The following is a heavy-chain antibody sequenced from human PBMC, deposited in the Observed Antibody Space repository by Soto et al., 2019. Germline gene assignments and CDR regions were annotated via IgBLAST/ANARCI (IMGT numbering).Heavy chain of an antibody. CDR2: ISWNSGSI. CDR3: AKDQGIDWACDAFDI. J-gene: IGHJ3*02. Sequence: GGSLRLSCAASGFTFDDYAMHWVRQAPGKGLEWVSGISWNSGSIGYADSVKGRFTISRDNAKNSLYLQMNSLRAEDTALYYCAKDQGIDWACDAFDIWGQGTMVTVSS. V-gene: IGHV3-9*01. D-gene: IGHD3-9*01. CDR1: GFTFDDYA.